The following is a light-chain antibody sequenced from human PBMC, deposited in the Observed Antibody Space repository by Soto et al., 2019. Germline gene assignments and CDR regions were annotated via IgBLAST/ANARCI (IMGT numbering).Light chain of an antibody. V-gene: IGKV3-15*01. CDR1: ESVSNN. J-gene: IGKJ3*01. CDR2: AAS. CDR3: QQYSSWPFT. Sequence: EIVMTQSPATLSVSPGERATVSCRASESVSNNLAWYQQKPGQSPRLLIYAASTRATGIPARFSGSGSGAEFTLTISSLQSEDSAIYYCQQYSSWPFTFGPGTKVAIE.